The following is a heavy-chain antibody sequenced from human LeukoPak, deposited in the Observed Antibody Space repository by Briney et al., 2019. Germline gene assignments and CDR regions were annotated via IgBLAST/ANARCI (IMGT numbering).Heavy chain of an antibody. CDR2: INPNSGGT. V-gene: IGHV1-2*06. CDR3: ARDIVTTIDARDYYYMDV. CDR1: GYTFTGYY. D-gene: IGHD5-12*01. Sequence: ASVKVSCKXSGYTFTGYYMHWVRQAPGQGLEWMGRINPNSGGTNYAQKFQGRVTMTRDTSISTAYMELSRLRSDDTAVYYCARDIVTTIDARDYYYMDVWGKGTTVTVSS. J-gene: IGHJ6*03.